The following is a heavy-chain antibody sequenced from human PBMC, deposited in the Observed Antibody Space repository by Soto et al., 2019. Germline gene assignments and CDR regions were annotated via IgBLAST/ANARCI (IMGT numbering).Heavy chain of an antibody. D-gene: IGHD2-21*02. CDR2: ISDGSNT. J-gene: IGHJ4*02. CDR1: GVNLSTYD. Sequence: GGSLRLSCAASGVNLSTYDTHWVRQAPGKGLEWVALISDGSNTYYVDSVKGRFTISRDNSKNTLYLHMNSLRAEDTAVYYCAKLVAPTAKVAYWGQGTLVTVSS. V-gene: IGHV3-30*18. CDR3: AKLVAPTAKVAY.